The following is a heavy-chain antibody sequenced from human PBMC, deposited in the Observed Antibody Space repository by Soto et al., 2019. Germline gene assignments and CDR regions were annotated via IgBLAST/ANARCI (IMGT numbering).Heavy chain of an antibody. J-gene: IGHJ6*02. V-gene: IGHV1-69*04. CDR1: GGTFSSYT. CDR2: IIPILGIA. CDR3: ARDPYYYDSSGYPPFYYYYYGMDV. Sequence: ASVKVSCKASGGTFSSYTISWVRQAPGQGLEWMGRIIPILGIANYAQKFQGRVTITADKSTSTAYMELSSLRSEDTAVYYCARDPYYYDSSGYPPFYYYYYGMDVWG. D-gene: IGHD3-22*01.